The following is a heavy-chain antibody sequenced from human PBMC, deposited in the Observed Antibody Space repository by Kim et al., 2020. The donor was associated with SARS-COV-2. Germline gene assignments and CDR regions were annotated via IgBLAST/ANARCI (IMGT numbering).Heavy chain of an antibody. V-gene: IGHV1-3*01. J-gene: IGHJ6*03. CDR2: INAGTGNT. CDR1: GYTFTSYA. CDR3: ARDSSYDIFLYYYYYMD. D-gene: IGHD3-9*01. Sequence: ASVKVSCKASGYTFTSYAMHWVRQAPGQRLEWMGWINAGTGNTKYSQKFQGRVTITRDTSASTAYMELSSLRSEDTVVYYCARDSSYDIFLYYYYYMD.